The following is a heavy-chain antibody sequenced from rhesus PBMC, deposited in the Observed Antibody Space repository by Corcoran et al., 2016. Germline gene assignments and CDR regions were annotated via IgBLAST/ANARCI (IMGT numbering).Heavy chain of an antibody. CDR3: ARVSPYSSWSDAFDF. J-gene: IGHJ3*01. D-gene: IGHD6-13*01. V-gene: IGHV4S7*01. CDR1: GGSISDSSY. CDR2: IYGSGGST. Sequence: VQLQESGPGLVKPSETLSLTCAVSGGSISDSSYWIWIRQPPGQGLEWIGYIYGSGGSTYYNPSLKSRVTISTDTSKNQFSLKLSSVTAADTAVYYCARVSPYSSWSDAFDFWGQGLRVTVSS.